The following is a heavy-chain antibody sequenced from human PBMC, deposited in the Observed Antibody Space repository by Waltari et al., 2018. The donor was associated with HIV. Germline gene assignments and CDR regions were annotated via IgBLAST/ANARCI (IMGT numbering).Heavy chain of an antibody. D-gene: IGHD3-22*01. J-gene: IGHJ3*02. CDR2: IYRSGTT. Sequence: QVQLQESGPGVVKPSETLSLTCTVSASSISSGYYWGWIRQSPGKGLEWIGSIYRSGTTYYNPYLKSRVTISVNMSKNQFSLKLTSMTAADTALYYCARDQDYYDSSGYTCYAFDMWGPGTMVTVSS. CDR3: ARDQDYYDSSGYTCYAFDM. CDR1: ASSISSGYY. V-gene: IGHV4-38-2*02.